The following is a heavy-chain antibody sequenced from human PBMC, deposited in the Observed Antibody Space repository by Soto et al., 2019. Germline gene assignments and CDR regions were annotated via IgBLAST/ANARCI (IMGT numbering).Heavy chain of an antibody. CDR2: TYWDDDK. Sequence: TLSLTCTVSGGSISSYYWSWIRQPPGKALEWLALTYWDDDKRYSPSLKSRLTITKDTSKNQVVLTMTNMDPVDTATYYCAHRQRTVYFDYWGQGTLVTVSS. CDR3: AHRQRTVYFDY. D-gene: IGHD4-17*01. CDR1: GGSISSYYW. V-gene: IGHV2-5*08. J-gene: IGHJ4*02.